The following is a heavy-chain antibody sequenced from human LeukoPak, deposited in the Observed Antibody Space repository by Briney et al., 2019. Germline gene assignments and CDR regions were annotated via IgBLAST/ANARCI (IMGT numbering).Heavy chain of an antibody. CDR3: ARVWFGEFAFDY. J-gene: IGHJ4*02. CDR1: GYTFTSYG. V-gene: IGHV1-18*01. D-gene: IGHD3-10*01. CDR2: ISAYNGNT. Sequence: ASVKVSCKASGYTFTSYGISWVRQAPGQGLEWMGWISAYNGNTNYAQKFQGRVTITRDTSASTAYMELSSLRSEDTAVYYCARVWFGEFAFDYWGQGTLVTVSS.